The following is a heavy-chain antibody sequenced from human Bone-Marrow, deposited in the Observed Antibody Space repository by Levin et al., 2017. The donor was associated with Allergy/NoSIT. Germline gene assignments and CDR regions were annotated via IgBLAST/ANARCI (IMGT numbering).Heavy chain of an antibody. D-gene: IGHD2-15*01. CDR1: GFIFSSYA. CDR3: AKTIVASSLSLNYFFGIDG. CDR2: ISGDGSKT. J-gene: IGHJ6*02. V-gene: IGHV3-23*01. Sequence: LSLTCVGSGFIFSSYALTWVRQAPGRGLEWVSVISGDGSKTNTADSVEGRFTISRDNSNNTLYLQLNSLRAEDTAIYYCAKTIVASSLSLNYFFGIDGWGRGTTGTVSS.